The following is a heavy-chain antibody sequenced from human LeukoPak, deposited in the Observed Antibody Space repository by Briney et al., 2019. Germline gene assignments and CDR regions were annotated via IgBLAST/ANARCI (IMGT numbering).Heavy chain of an antibody. J-gene: IGHJ4*02. Sequence: GGSLRLSCAASGFTFNNYIMNWVRQAPGKGLEWVSSISSSSDYIYYADSVKGRFTISRDNSKNTLYLQMNSLRAEDTAVYYCARGGPRDGYDYWGQGTLVTVSS. CDR2: ISSSSDYI. CDR3: ARGGPRDGYDY. CDR1: GFTFNNYI. D-gene: IGHD5-18*01. V-gene: IGHV3-21*01.